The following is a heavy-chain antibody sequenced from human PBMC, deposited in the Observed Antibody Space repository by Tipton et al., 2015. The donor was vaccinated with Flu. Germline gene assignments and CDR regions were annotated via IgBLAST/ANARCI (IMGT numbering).Heavy chain of an antibody. CDR2: MNPNSAST. CDR3: VRAAWREFADSPEYLDL. V-gene: IGHV1-8*01. CDR1: GYTFTSYD. J-gene: IGHJ4*02. Sequence: QLVQSGAEVKRPGASVKVSCKASGYTFTSYDINWVRQATGQGLEWMGWMNPNSASTGHAQKFQGRLSMTKNTSAGTAYMELNSLTSEDTAVYYCVRAAWREFADSPEYLDLWGQGTLVTVSS. D-gene: IGHD3-10*01.